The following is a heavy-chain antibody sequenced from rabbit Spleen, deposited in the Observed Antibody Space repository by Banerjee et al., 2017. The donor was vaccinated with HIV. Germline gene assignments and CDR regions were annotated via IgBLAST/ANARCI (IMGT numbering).Heavy chain of an antibody. J-gene: IGHJ4*01. CDR3: ARDGYTNGDYHRYFNL. Sequence: QSLEESGGDLVKPGGTLTLTCTASGFSFSSSNYMCWVRQAPGKGLEWIGCIYAGSSGRVYYASWAKGRFTISKPSSTTVTLQMTSLTAADTATYFCARDGYTNGDYHRYFNLWGPGTLVTVS. D-gene: IGHD2-1*01. CDR1: GFSFSSSNY. CDR2: IYAGSSGRV. V-gene: IGHV1S40*01.